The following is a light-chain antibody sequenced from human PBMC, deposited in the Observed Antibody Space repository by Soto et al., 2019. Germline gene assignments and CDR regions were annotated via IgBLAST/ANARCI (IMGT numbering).Light chain of an antibody. V-gene: IGKV3-15*01. CDR1: QSVTSSY. CDR3: QQYNNWPRT. CDR2: GAS. Sequence: IVMTQSPGTLSMSPGERATLSCRASQSVTSSYLAWWQQKPGQAPRLLIYGASTRATGIPARFSGSGSGTEFTLTISSLQSEDFAVYYCQQYNNWPRTFGQGTKVDIK. J-gene: IGKJ1*01.